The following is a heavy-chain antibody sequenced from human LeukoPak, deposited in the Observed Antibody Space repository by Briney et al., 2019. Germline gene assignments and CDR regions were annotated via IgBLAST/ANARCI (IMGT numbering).Heavy chain of an antibody. D-gene: IGHD2-15*01. CDR2: ISYDGSNK. Sequence: PGGSLRLSCAASGFTFSSYGMEWVRQAPGKGLEWVAFISYDGSNKYYADSVKGRFTVSRDNSKNTLFLQMNSLRPEDTAVYYCAKDDCRTPTCHGSWGQGTLVTVSS. CDR3: AKDDCRTPTCHGS. J-gene: IGHJ5*02. CDR1: GFTFSSYG. V-gene: IGHV3-30*18.